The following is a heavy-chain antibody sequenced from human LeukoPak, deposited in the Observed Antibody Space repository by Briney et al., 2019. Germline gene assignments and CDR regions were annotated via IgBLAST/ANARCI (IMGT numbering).Heavy chain of an antibody. CDR2: ISYDGSNK. CDR1: GVTFSSYG. D-gene: IGHD3-22*01. V-gene: IGHV3-30*18. CDR3: AKVGRYYYDSSGYFDY. J-gene: IGHJ4*02. Sequence: SGRSLRLSCAASGVTFSSYGMHWVRQAPGKGLEWVAVISYDGSNKYFADSVKGRFTISRDNSKNTLYLQMHSLRAEDTAVYYCAKVGRYYYDSSGYFDYWGQGTLVTVSS.